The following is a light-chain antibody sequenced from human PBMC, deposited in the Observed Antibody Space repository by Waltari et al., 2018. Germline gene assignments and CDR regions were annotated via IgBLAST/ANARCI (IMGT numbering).Light chain of an antibody. J-gene: IGKJ1*01. CDR1: QSVGKS. Sequence: EIVLTQSTGTLSLSPGERATLSCRASQSVGKSLAWYQQKPGQAPRLLIYGASGRATGIPDRFSGGGSGTDFSLTISRLEPEDFAAYHCQHYVSLPVTFGQGTKVEIK. CDR3: QHYVSLPVT. CDR2: GAS. V-gene: IGKV3-20*01.